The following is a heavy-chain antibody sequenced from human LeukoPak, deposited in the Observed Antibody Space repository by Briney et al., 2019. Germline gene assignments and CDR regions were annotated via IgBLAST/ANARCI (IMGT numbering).Heavy chain of an antibody. V-gene: IGHV3-74*01. CDR1: GFTFSSYW. D-gene: IGHD6-19*01. J-gene: IGHJ3*02. CDR3: VRGSSGWGAFDI. Sequence: QSGGSLTLSCAASGFTFSSYWMHWVRQAPGKGLVWVSRINGDGGSINYADSVKGRFTISRDNAKNTLYLQMNSLRAEDTAVYYCVRGSSGWGAFDIWGQGTMVTVSS. CDR2: INGDGGSI.